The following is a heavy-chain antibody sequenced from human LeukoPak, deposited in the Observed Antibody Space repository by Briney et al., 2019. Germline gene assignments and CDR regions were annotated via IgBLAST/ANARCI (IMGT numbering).Heavy chain of an antibody. CDR1: GGSISTYY. CDR2: IYYSGST. Sequence: PSETLSLTCTVSGGSISTYYWSWIRQPPGKGLEWIGYIYYSGSTNYNPSLKSRVTISADTSKNQFSLKLSSVTAADTAIYYCARVGLAAAGTTYDYWGQGTLVTVPS. CDR3: ARVGLAAAGTTYDY. V-gene: IGHV4-59*01. J-gene: IGHJ4*02. D-gene: IGHD6-13*01.